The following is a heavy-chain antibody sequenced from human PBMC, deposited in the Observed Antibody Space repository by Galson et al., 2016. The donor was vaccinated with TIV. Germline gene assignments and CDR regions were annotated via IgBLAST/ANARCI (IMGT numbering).Heavy chain of an antibody. D-gene: IGHD4-17*01. CDR3: ARERAIYGDYFYYYYMDV. J-gene: IGHJ6*03. CDR2: IYYSGST. V-gene: IGHV4-61*01. CDR1: GASVSSDPYY. Sequence: SLTCTVSGASVSSDPYYWSWIRQAPGKGLEWIGYIYYSGSTNYNPSLKSRVSTSIDTSKNMFSLKLNSVTAADTAVYFCARERAIYGDYFYYYYMDVWGKGTTVTVSS.